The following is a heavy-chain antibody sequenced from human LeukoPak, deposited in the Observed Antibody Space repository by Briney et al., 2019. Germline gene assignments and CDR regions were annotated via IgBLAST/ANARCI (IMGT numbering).Heavy chain of an antibody. CDR1: GGSISSYY. Sequence: SETLSLTCTVSGGSISSYYWSWIRQPPGKGLEWIGYIYYSGSTNYNPSLKSRVTISVDTSKIQFSLKLSSVTAADTAVYYCARTYYDILTGYYMPLDVWGQGTTVTVSS. D-gene: IGHD3-9*01. V-gene: IGHV4-59*08. CDR3: ARTYYDILTGYYMPLDV. CDR2: IYYSGST. J-gene: IGHJ6*02.